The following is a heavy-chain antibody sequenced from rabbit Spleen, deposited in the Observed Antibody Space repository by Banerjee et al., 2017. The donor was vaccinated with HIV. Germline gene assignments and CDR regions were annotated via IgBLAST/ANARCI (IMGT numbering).Heavy chain of an antibody. V-gene: IGHV1S40*01. CDR3: ARGSAAMTMVITGYSLTL. Sequence: QSLEESGGDMVKPGASLTLTCTASGFSFSRSYYICWVRQAPGKGLEWIGCIYPDGSGSTAYASWAKGRFTISKTSSTTVTLHMTRLTAAYTATYVCARGSAAMTMVITGYSLTLWAPRPLVTVS. J-gene: IGHJ4*01. D-gene: IGHD2-1*01. CDR2: IYPDGSGST. CDR1: GFSFSRSYY.